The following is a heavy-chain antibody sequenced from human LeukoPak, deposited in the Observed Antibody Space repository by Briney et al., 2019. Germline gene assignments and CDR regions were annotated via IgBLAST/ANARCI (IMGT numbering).Heavy chain of an antibody. D-gene: IGHD3-22*01. CDR3: AREYYYDSSGYYYNWFDL. J-gene: IGHJ5*02. Sequence: SETLSLTCTVSGGSISSYYWSWIRQPPGKGLEWIGYIYYSGSTNYNPSLKSRVTISVDTSKNQFSLKLSSVTAADTAVYYCAREYYYDSSGYYYNWFDLWGQGTLVTVSS. CDR2: IYYSGST. CDR1: GGSISSYY. V-gene: IGHV4-59*01.